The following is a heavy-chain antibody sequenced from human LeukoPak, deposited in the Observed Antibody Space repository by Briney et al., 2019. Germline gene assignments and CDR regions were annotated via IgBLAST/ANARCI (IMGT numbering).Heavy chain of an antibody. CDR1: GGSISSYY. V-gene: IGHV4-59*08. CDR2: IFYSGST. CDR3: ARTNPSFDY. J-gene: IGHJ4*01. Sequence: PSETLSLTCTVSGGSISSYYWSWIRPPPGKGLEWIGYIFYSGSTNYNPSLKSRVTISVDTSMNQVSLKLRSVTAADTAVYYCARTNPSFDYWGQGTPVTVSS.